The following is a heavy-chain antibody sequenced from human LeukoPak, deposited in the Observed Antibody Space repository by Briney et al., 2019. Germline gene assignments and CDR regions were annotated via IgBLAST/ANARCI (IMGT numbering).Heavy chain of an antibody. V-gene: IGHV4-38-2*01. CDR1: GYSISSGYY. J-gene: IGHJ4*02. Sequence: SETLSLTCAVSGYSISSGYYWGWIRQPPGKGLEWIGSIYHSGSTYYNPSLKSRVTISVDTSKNQFSLKLSSVTAADTAVYYCATLPDCISPWFDYWGQGTLVTVSS. CDR3: ATLPDCISPWFDY. CDR2: IYHSGST. D-gene: IGHD2-21*02.